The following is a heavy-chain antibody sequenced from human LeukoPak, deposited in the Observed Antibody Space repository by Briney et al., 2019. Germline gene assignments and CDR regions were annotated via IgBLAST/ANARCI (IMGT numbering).Heavy chain of an antibody. V-gene: IGHV4-59*01. J-gene: IGHJ4*02. D-gene: IGHD3-22*01. CDR3: ARDTLGDSSGYLYY. CDR1: GGSISSYY. CDR2: IYYSGST. Sequence: SETLSLTCTVSGGSISSYYWSWIRQPPGKGLEWIGYIYYSGSTNYNPSLKSRVTISVDTSKNQFSLKLSSVTAADTAVYYCARDTLGDSSGYLYYWGQGTLVTVSS.